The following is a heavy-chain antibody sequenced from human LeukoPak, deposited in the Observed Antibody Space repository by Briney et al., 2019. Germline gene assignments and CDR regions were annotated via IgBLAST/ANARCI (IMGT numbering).Heavy chain of an antibody. CDR2: ISSSGIYI. J-gene: IGHJ4*02. V-gene: IGHV3-21*01. Sequence: GGSLRLSCAASGFTFSSYNMNWVRQAPGKGLEWVSSISSSGIYIYYADSVKGRFSISRDNAKNSLYLQMNSLRAEDTAVYYCARDLLGWELHYFDYWGQGTLVTVSS. CDR1: GFTFSSYN. CDR3: ARDLLGWELHYFDY. D-gene: IGHD1-26*01.